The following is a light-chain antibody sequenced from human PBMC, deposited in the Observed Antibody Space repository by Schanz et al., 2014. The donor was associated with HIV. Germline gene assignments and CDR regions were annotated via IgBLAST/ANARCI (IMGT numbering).Light chain of an antibody. CDR1: QGIVNS. J-gene: IGKJ1*01. CDR2: AAS. CDR3: LQYHAYPWT. Sequence: DIQMTQSPSSLFASLGDRVTITCRASQGIVNSVAWYQQKPGKAPELLIYAASTLQSGVPSRFSGSGSGTDFTLTISSLQPDDYGTYYCLQYHAYPWTFGQGTNVDVK. V-gene: IGKV1-27*01.